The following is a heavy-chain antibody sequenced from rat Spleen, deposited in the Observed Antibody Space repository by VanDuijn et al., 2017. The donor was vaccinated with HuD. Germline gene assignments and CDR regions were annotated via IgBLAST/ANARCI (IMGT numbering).Heavy chain of an antibody. CDR3: TRGSSIAAISYFDY. D-gene: IGHD1-2*01. Sequence: EVQLVESGGGLVQPGGSLKLSCAASGFTFSDYNMAWVRQAPGKGLEWVASITNSGGSIYYPDSVRGRFTISRDNAQNTLYLQMDSLRSEDTATYYCTRGSSIAAISYFDYWGQGTLVTVSS. V-gene: IGHV5-20*01. J-gene: IGHJ3*01. CDR2: ITNSGGSI. CDR1: GFTFSDYN.